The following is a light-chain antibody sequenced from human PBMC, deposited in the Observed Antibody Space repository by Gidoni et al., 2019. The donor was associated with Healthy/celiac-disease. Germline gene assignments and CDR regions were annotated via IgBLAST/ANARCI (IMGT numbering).Light chain of an antibody. CDR2: GAS. CDR1: QSGSSSY. V-gene: IGKV3-20*01. J-gene: IGKJ1*01. Sequence: EIVLTQSPGTLSLSQGERATLSCRASQSGSSSYLAWYQQKPGQAPRLLIYGASSRATGIPDRFSGSGSGTDFTLTISRLEPEDFAVYYCQQYGSSPETFGQGTKVEIK. CDR3: QQYGSSPET.